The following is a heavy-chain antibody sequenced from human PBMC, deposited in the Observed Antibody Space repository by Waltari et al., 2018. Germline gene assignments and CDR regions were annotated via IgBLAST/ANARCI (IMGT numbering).Heavy chain of an antibody. D-gene: IGHD3-22*01. V-gene: IGHV4-30-4*08. CDR3: VKSGDSSGLYFDY. CDR1: GGSISSGDYY. J-gene: IGHJ4*02. CDR2: VYYSGRT. Sequence: QVQLQESGPGLVKPSQTLSLTCTVSGGSISSGDYYWSWIRQPPGKGLEWIGYVYYSGRTYYNPSLKSRVTISVDTSKNQFSLKLSSVTAADTAVYYCVKSGDSSGLYFDYWGQGTLVTVSS.